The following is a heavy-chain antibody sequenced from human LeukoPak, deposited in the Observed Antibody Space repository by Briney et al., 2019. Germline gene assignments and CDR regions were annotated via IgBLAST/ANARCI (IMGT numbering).Heavy chain of an antibody. Sequence: GGSLRLSCAASGFSFSSYAMSWVRQAPGKGLEWVSGISAGGATTHYADSVKGRFTMSRDNSKKTVYLQMNSLRAEDTAIYYCAKGKVNHDGAFDFWGQGTMVTVSS. J-gene: IGHJ3*01. D-gene: IGHD1-14*01. V-gene: IGHV3-23*01. CDR3: AKGKVNHDGAFDF. CDR1: GFSFSSYA. CDR2: ISAGGATT.